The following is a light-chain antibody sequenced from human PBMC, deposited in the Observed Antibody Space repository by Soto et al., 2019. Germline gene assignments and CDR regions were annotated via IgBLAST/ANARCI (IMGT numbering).Light chain of an antibody. V-gene: IGKV1-5*03. Sequence: DIQMTMSPSTLSASVGDRVIITCRASQSISHWLAWYQQKPGKAPKLLIYKSSTLQSGVPSRFSGSRSGTEFTLTISSLQTDDFATYYCQQYTSFSWTFGQGTKVDIK. CDR2: KSS. J-gene: IGKJ1*01. CDR1: QSISHW. CDR3: QQYTSFSWT.